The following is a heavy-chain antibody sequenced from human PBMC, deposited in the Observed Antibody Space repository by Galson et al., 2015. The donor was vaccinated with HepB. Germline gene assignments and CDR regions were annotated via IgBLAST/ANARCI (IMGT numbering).Heavy chain of an antibody. CDR3: ARAQRHCSDTSGYFYFDS. CDR2: ISGSANSI. J-gene: IGHJ4*02. D-gene: IGHD3-22*01. Sequence: SLRLSCAASGFTFSNSEMNWVRQAPGSGLEWISYISGSANSIFSDDSETGRFTISRDNAKNPLSLQMNRLSAEDTAIYYCARAQRHCSDTSGYFYFDSWGQGALVTVSS. V-gene: IGHV3-48*03. CDR1: GFTFSNSE.